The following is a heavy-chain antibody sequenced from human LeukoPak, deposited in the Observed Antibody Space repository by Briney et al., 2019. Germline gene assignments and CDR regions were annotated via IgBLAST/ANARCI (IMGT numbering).Heavy chain of an antibody. Sequence: GGSLRLPCAASGFVFRSYPMQWVRQAPGKGLEWVTIISYDGNHIFYADSVKGRFTISRDNSKNTLYLQMNGLRPEDTAVYYCETAIQLRPFWGQGTLVTVSS. CDR2: ISYDGNHI. J-gene: IGHJ4*02. V-gene: IGHV3-30*04. D-gene: IGHD1-1*01. CDR3: ETAIQLRPF. CDR1: GFVFRSYP.